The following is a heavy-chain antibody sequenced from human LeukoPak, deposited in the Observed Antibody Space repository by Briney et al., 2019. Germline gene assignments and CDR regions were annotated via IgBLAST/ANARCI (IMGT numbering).Heavy chain of an antibody. V-gene: IGHV1-2*02. CDR2: INPNTGGA. J-gene: IGHJ4*02. CDR1: GYTFTGYH. D-gene: IGHD6-6*01. CDR3: ARRNIAARLVDY. Sequence: GASVKVSCKASGYTFTGYHIHWVRQAPGQGLEWMGWINPNTGGAKYAQNFHGRVIMTRDTSVNTAYMELRRLTSDDTAVYYCARRNIAARLVDYWGQGTLVTVSS.